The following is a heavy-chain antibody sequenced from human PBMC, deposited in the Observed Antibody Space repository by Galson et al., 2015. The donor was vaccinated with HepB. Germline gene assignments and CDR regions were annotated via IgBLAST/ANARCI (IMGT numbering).Heavy chain of an antibody. D-gene: IGHD2-15*01. CDR1: GFTFSSYW. V-gene: IGHV3-7*03. CDR3: ARVDCSGGSCYPEYFQH. CDR2: IKQDGSKK. J-gene: IGHJ1*01. Sequence: SLRLSCAASGFTFSSYWMSWVRQAPGKGLEWVANIKQDGSKKYYVDSVKGRFTISRDNAKNSLYLQMNSLRAEDTAVYYCARVDCSGGSCYPEYFQHWGQGTMVTVSS.